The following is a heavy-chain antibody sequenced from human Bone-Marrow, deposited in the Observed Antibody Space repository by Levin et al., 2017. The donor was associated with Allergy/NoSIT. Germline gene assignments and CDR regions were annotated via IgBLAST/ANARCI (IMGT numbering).Heavy chain of an antibody. J-gene: IGHJ5*02. CDR3: AKGSGGLFDP. CDR2: VTGSGGTT. V-gene: IGHV3-23*01. D-gene: IGHD1-14*01. Sequence: PGGSLRLSCAASGFHFGSYAMSWVRQAPGKGLEWVSGVTGSGGTTLYAESVKGRFTITRDNSKDTLHLQMSSLRAEDTAVYYCAKGSGGLFDPWGQGTLVTVSS. CDR1: GFHFGSYA.